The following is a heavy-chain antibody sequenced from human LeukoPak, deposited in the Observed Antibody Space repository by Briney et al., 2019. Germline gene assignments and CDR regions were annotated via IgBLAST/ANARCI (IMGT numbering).Heavy chain of an antibody. D-gene: IGHD4-17*01. CDR2: ISAYNGNT. J-gene: IGHJ3*02. CDR3: ARDDGDLADAFDI. CDR1: GYTFTSYG. V-gene: IGHV1-18*04. Sequence: ASVKVSCKASGYTFTSYGISRVRQAHGPGHEWMGWISAYNGNTNYAQKLQGRVTMTTYTSTSTVYMELRSLRSDDTAVYYCARDDGDLADAFDIWGQGTMVTVSS.